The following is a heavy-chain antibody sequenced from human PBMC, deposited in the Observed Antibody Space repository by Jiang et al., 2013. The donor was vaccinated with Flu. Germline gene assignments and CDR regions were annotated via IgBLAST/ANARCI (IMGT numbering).Heavy chain of an antibody. Sequence: GAEVKKPGAAVKVSCKASGNTFTNDAMHWVRQAPGQRLEWMGWINGGNGNTKYSKKFQGRVTITRDTSASTAYMELSSLRSEDTAVYFCARPGNSGWYFLDYWGQGTLVTVSS. J-gene: IGHJ4*02. CDR2: INGGNGNT. CDR1: GNTFTNDA. V-gene: IGHV1-3*01. D-gene: IGHD6-19*01. CDR3: ARPGNSGWYFLDY.